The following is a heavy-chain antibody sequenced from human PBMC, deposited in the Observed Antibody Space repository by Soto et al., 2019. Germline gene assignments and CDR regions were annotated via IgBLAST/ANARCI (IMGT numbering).Heavy chain of an antibody. Sequence: GESLKISCAASGFTFSSYAMSWVRQAPGKGLEWVSAISGSGGSTYYADSVKGRFTISRDNSKNTLYLQMNSLRAEDTAVYYCAKVGGVEPLFDYWGQGTLVTVSS. J-gene: IGHJ4*02. CDR2: ISGSGGST. D-gene: IGHD1-26*01. CDR3: AKVGGVEPLFDY. CDR1: GFTFSSYA. V-gene: IGHV3-23*01.